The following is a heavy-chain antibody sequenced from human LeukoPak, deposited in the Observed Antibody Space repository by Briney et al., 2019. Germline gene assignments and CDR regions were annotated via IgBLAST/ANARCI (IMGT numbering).Heavy chain of an antibody. V-gene: IGHV1-2*02. CDR1: GYSFTAFY. J-gene: IGHJ4*02. CDR2: IHPRRGDT. Sequence: GASVKVSCKTSGYSFTAFYIHWVRQAPAQGLECMGWIHPRRGDTNYAQKFEGRVTLTRDTSISTAYLDLSSLRSDDTAVYYCARDGDYGTGSYYRGCIDSWGQGTPVTVSP. CDR3: ARDGDYGTGSYYRGCIDS. D-gene: IGHD3-10*01.